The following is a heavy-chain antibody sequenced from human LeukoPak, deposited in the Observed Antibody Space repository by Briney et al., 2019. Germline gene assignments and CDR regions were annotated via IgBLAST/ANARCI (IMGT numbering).Heavy chain of an antibody. J-gene: IGHJ3*02. V-gene: IGHV1-2*02. CDR1: GDTFTGYY. CDR3: ARDPLVVITTAPAANAFDI. D-gene: IGHD3-22*01. CDR2: INPNSGGT. Sequence: ASVKVSCKASGDTFTGYYMHWVRQAPGQGLEWMGWINPNSGGTNYAQKFQGRVTMTRDTSISTAYMELSRLRSDDTAVYYCARDPLVVITTAPAANAFDIWGQGTMVTVSS.